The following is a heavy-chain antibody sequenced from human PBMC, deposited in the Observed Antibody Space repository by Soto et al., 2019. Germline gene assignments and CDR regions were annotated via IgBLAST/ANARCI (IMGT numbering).Heavy chain of an antibody. CDR2: IYTSGST. Sequence: SETLSLTCTVSGGSISSYYWSWIRQPAGKGLEWIGRIYTSGSTNYNPSLKSQVTMSVDTSKNQFSLKLSSVTAADTAVYYCARSLSPLSAFDIWGQGTMVTVSS. J-gene: IGHJ3*02. V-gene: IGHV4-4*07. CDR3: ARSLSPLSAFDI. CDR1: GGSISSYY.